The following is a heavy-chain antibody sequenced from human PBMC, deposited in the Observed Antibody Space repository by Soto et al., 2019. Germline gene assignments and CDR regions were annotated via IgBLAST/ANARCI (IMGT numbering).Heavy chain of an antibody. V-gene: IGHV3-30*02. CDR2: IWYDGSMK. CDR1: GFTFGNCG. Sequence: GGSLRLSSAASGFTFGNCGMHWVRQAPGKGLEWVAIIWYDGSMKYYADSVKGQFTISRDNSKNTLYLQMNSLRTEDTAVYYCARDDEGGSDCDLGYWGQGTLVTVSS. D-gene: IGHD3-10*01. CDR3: ARDDEGGSDCDLGY. J-gene: IGHJ4*02.